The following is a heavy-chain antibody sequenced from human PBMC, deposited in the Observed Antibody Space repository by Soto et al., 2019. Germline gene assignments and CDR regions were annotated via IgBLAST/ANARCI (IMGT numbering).Heavy chain of an antibody. CDR3: ARSDCTSTSCYVFLCDP. D-gene: IGHD2-2*01. CDR1: GFSFSNYG. Sequence: EVQLVESGGGLVKPGGSLRLSCAASGFSFSNYGMNWVRQAPGKGLEWVSSISSSSSYISYADSVKGRFTISRDNAKNSGYLQMNRLGAEDTAVYYCARSDCTSTSCYVFLCDPWGQGTLVTVSS. V-gene: IGHV3-21*01. CDR2: ISSSSSYI. J-gene: IGHJ5*02.